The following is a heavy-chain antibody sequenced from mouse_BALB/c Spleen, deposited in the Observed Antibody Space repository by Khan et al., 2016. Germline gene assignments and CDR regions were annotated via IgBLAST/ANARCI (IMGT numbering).Heavy chain of an antibody. J-gene: IGHJ2*01. CDR1: GYTFTSYW. CDR2: IYPGGGDT. Sequence: QVQLQQSGAELARPGASVKLSCKASGYTFTSYWVQWVKQRPGQGLEWIGAIYPGGGDTSYTQKFKGKATMTADKSSSTAYMQPSRLASEDSAVYCCARDCEPPDYWGQGTTLTVSS. V-gene: IGHV1-87*01. CDR3: ARDCEPPDY.